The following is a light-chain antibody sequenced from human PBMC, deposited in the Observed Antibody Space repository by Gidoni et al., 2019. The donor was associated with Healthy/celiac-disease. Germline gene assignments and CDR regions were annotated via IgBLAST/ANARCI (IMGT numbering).Light chain of an antibody. V-gene: IGKV1-9*01. J-gene: IGKJ3*01. CDR1: QGINSY. CDR2: AAS. Sequence: IQLTQSQSSLSASVGDRVTITCRASQGINSYLAWYQQKPGKAPKLLIYAASTLQSGVPSRVSGSGSGTDFTLTISSLQPEDFATYYCQQLNSYLFTFGPGTKVDIK. CDR3: QQLNSYLFT.